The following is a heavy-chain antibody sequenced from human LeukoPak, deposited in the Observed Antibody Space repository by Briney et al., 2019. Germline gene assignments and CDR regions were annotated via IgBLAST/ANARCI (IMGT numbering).Heavy chain of an antibody. D-gene: IGHD2/OR15-2a*01. V-gene: IGHV1-69*01. J-gene: IGHJ4*02. Sequence: SVKVSCKASGGTFSSYAISWVRQAPGQGLEWMGGIIPIFGTANYAQKFQGRVTITADESTSTAYMELSSLRSEDTAVYYCASSKETTYYYFDYSGQGTLVTVSS. CDR1: GGTFSSYA. CDR2: IIPIFGTA. CDR3: ASSKETTYYYFDY.